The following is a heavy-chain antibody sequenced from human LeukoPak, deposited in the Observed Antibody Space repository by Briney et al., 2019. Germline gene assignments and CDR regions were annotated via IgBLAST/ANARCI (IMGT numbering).Heavy chain of an antibody. CDR2: IYYSGST. D-gene: IGHD3-22*01. CDR1: GGSISSSSYY. Sequence: SETLSVTCTVSGGSISSSSYYWGWIRQPPGKGLEWVGSIYYSGSTYYNPSLKGRVAISADTSKNQFSLKLSSVTAADTAVYYCATLRSITVIVVVSPGLFDYWGQGTLVTVSS. J-gene: IGHJ4*02. CDR3: ATLRSITVIVVVSPGLFDY. V-gene: IGHV4-39*01.